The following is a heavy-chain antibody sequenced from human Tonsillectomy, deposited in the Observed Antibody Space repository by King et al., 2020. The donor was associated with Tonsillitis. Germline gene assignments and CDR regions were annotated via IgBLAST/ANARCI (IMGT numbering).Heavy chain of an antibody. CDR1: GYTFTSYY. D-gene: IGHD5-12*01. CDR3: ARGSIVATITDTGFDY. Sequence: LVQSGAEVKKPGASVKVSCKASGYTFTSYYMHWVRQAPGQGLEWMGIINPSGGSTSYAQKFQGRVTMTRDTSTSTVYMELSSLRSEDTAVYYCARGSIVATITDTGFDYWGQGTLVTVSS. J-gene: IGHJ4*02. V-gene: IGHV1-46*03. CDR2: INPSGGST.